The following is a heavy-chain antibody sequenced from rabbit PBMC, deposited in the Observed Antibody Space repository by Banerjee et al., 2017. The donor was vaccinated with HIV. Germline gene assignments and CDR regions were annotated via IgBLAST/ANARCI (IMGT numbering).Heavy chain of an antibody. CDR1: GSDISSNA. J-gene: IGHJ4*01. CDR2: IYAGSSGST. D-gene: IGHD4-1*01. V-gene: IGHV1S45*01. CDR3: ARDLAGVTGWNFGL. Sequence: QEQLVESGGGLVQPEGSLTLTCKASGSDISSNAMCWVRQAPGKGLELIACIYAGSSGSTYYASWAKGRFTISRTSSTTMTLQMTSLTAADTATYFCARDLAGVTGWNFGLWGPGTLVTVS.